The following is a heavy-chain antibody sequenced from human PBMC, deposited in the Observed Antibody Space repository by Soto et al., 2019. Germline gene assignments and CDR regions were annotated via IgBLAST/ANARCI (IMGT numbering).Heavy chain of an antibody. CDR1: GFTFSSYT. CDR2: ISYDGSDK. CDR3: ARDLNYGLFDY. Sequence: GGSLRLSCAASGFTFSSYTMHWVRQTPGKGLERVAVISYDGSDKYYADSVKGRFTISRDNSKNSLYLQMNSLRVEDTSVYYCARDLNYGLFDYWGQGTLVTVSS. V-gene: IGHV3-30*04. J-gene: IGHJ4*02. D-gene: IGHD4-17*01.